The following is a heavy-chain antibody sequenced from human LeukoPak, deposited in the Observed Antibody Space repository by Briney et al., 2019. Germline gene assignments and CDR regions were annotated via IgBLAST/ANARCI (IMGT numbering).Heavy chain of an antibody. V-gene: IGHV1-18*01. CDR3: ARDRNHAFDF. Sequence: GASVKVSCKASGYTFTISGISWVRQAPGQGLEWMGGISANSGNTNYAQRLQGRVTMTTDTSTTTAYMELRSLRSDDTAVYYCARDRNHAFDFWGQGTMVTVSS. CDR1: GYTFTISG. J-gene: IGHJ3*01. CDR2: ISANSGNT.